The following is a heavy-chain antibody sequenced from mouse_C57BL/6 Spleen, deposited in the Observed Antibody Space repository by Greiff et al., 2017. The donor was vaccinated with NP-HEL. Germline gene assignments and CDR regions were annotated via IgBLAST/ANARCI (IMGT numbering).Heavy chain of an antibody. CDR1: GYTFTSYG. D-gene: IGHD1-1*01. V-gene: IGHV1-81*01. CDR2: IYPRSGNT. Sequence: QVQLQQSGAELARPGASVKLSCKASGYTFTSYGISWVKQRPGQGLEWIGEIYPRSGNTYYNEKFKGKATLTADKSSSTAYMELRSLTSEDSAVYFCARSFTTVVATYDYWGQGTTLTVSS. J-gene: IGHJ2*01. CDR3: ARSFTTVVATYDY.